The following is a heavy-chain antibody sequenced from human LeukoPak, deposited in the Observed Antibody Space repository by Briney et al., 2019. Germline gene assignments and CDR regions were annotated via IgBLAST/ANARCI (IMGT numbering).Heavy chain of an antibody. Sequence: GGALRLSCEASGFSIEDFVMSWVRQPPGKGLEGVSGVTWNGGSTGYAASVEGCFTISRDNAKNSLYLQMNSLRAEDTALYYCAMKFSRDYYYMDVWGKGTTVTVSS. CDR2: VTWNGGST. CDR3: AMKFSRDYYYMDV. V-gene: IGHV3-20*04. CDR1: GFSIEDFV. J-gene: IGHJ6*03.